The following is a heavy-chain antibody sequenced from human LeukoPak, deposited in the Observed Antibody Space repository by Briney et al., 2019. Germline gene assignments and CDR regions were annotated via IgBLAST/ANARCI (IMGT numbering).Heavy chain of an antibody. Sequence: GPSMKLSCKASGYTFTGYYIHWLRLAPGQGLEWMGFINPNSGGTNYAQKFQGRVTMTRDTSISAAYMELSSLTSDDTAVYYCARDLEGYHYGSGNYPQWGQRTLISASS. J-gene: IGHJ4*02. CDR1: GYTFTGYY. CDR3: ARDLEGYHYGSGNYPQ. D-gene: IGHD3-10*01. CDR2: INPNSGGT. V-gene: IGHV1-2*02.